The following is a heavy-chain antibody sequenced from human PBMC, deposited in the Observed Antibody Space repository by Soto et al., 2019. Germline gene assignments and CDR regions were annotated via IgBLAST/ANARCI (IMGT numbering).Heavy chain of an antibody. CDR3: AREDVPSTEFHHFDY. Sequence: QVQLQQWGAGLLKPSETLSLTCAVYGGSFSGYYWSWIRQPPGKGLEWIGEINHSGSTNYNPSLKSRVPISVDTSKNQCSLKLSSVTAADTAVYYCAREDVPSTEFHHFDYWGQGTLVTVSS. CDR2: INHSGST. D-gene: IGHD2-2*01. J-gene: IGHJ4*02. V-gene: IGHV4-34*01. CDR1: GGSFSGYY.